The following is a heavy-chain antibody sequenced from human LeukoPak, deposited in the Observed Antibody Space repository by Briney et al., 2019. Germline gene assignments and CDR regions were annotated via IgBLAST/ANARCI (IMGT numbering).Heavy chain of an antibody. Sequence: PSETLSLTCTVSGDSISSAHYSWNWIRQPPGKGLEWIGYIYYSGSTNYNPSLKSRVTISVDTSKNQFSLKLSSVTAADTAVYYCAKDSHLDVWGHGTTVTVSS. CDR2: IYYSGST. D-gene: IGHD2-15*01. CDR3: AKDSHLDV. CDR1: GDSISSAHYS. J-gene: IGHJ6*02. V-gene: IGHV4-61*01.